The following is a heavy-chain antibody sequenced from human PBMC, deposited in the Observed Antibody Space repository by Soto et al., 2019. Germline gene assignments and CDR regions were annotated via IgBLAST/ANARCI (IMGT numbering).Heavy chain of an antibody. V-gene: IGHV3-64D*06. CDR2: ISSNGGST. CDR1: GFTFISYA. Sequence: QRGGALRVSCSAPGFTFISYAMHWVRQAPGKGLEYVSAISSNGGSTYYADSVKGRFTISRDNSKNTLYLQMSSLRAEDTAVYYCVRGTYYYDSSGYGFDYWGQGTPVTVSS. J-gene: IGHJ4*02. CDR3: VRGTYYYDSSGYGFDY. D-gene: IGHD3-22*01.